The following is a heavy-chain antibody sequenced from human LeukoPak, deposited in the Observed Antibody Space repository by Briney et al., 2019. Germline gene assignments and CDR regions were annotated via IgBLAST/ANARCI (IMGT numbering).Heavy chain of an antibody. CDR3: ARAEDWGPDWYFDL. J-gene: IGHJ2*01. CDR1: GYTFTSYG. CDR2: ISAYNGNT. V-gene: IGHV1-18*01. D-gene: IGHD7-27*01. Sequence: ASVKVSCKASGYTFTSYGISWVRQAPGQGLEWMGWISAYNGNTNYAQKLQGRVTMTTDTSTSTAYLELRSLRSDDTAVYYCARAEDWGPDWYFDLWGRGTLVTVSS.